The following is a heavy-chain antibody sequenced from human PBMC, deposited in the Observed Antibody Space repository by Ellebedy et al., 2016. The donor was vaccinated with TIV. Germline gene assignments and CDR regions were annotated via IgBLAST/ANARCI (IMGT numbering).Heavy chain of an antibody. CDR2: IIPGNGDT. CDR3: ARSGYSRLYYVDF. J-gene: IGHJ4*02. D-gene: IGHD5-18*01. Sequence: AASVKVSCKASGYTFTSFSIHWLRQAPGQRLEWMGWIIPGNGDTHFSQKFEGRVTITRDTSASTASVELSSLRSDDTAVYYCARSGYSRLYYVDFWGQGTPVTVSS. V-gene: IGHV1-3*01. CDR1: GYTFTSFS.